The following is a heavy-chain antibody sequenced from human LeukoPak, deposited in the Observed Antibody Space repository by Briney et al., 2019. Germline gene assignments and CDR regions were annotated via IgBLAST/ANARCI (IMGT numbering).Heavy chain of an antibody. CDR2: IYYSGST. Sequence: PSETLSLTCTVSGGSISSYYWSWIRQPPGKELEWIGCIYYSGSTDYNPSLKSRVTISVDTSKNQFSLKLSSVTAADTAVYYCARHVRTYYYDSSGPFDYWGQGTLVTVSS. D-gene: IGHD3-22*01. V-gene: IGHV4-59*08. CDR1: GGSISSYY. J-gene: IGHJ4*02. CDR3: ARHVRTYYYDSSGPFDY.